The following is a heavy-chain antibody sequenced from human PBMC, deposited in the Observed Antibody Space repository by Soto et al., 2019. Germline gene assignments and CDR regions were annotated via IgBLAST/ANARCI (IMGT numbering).Heavy chain of an antibody. Sequence: EVQVVESGGGLVQPGGSLRLSCAASGFTFSHYWMTWVRQAPGKGLEWVANIKQDGSENFYVDSVKGRFTISRDKAKNSLYLQMNSLRAEDTAVYYCARDSGPRGYDAFDIWGQGTMVTVSS. J-gene: IGHJ3*02. V-gene: IGHV3-7*04. CDR1: GFTFSHYW. CDR3: ARDSGPRGYDAFDI. D-gene: IGHD2-8*02. CDR2: IKQDGSEN.